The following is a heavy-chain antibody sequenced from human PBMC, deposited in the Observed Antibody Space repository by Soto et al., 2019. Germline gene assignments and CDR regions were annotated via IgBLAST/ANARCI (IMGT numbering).Heavy chain of an antibody. Sequence: ASVKVSCKASGYTFTSYGISWVRQAPGQGLEWMGWISAYNGNTNYAQKLQGRVTMTTDTSTSTAYMELRSPRSDDTAVYYCARDWGYSYGPDWDYYATDVPGPAPTVTLSS. D-gene: IGHD5-18*01. V-gene: IGHV1-18*01. J-gene: IGHJ6*02. CDR1: GYTFTSYG. CDR3: ARDWGYSYGPDWDYYATDV. CDR2: ISAYNGNT.